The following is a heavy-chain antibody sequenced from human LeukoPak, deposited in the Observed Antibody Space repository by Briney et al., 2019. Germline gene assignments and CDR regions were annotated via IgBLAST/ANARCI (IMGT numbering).Heavy chain of an antibody. D-gene: IGHD2-2*01. CDR1: GYTFTSYA. J-gene: IGHJ4*02. V-gene: IGHV1-3*01. CDR2: INACNGNT. Sequence: ASVKVSCKASGYTFTSYAMHWVRQAPGQRLEWMGWINACNGNTKYSQKFQGRVTITRDTSASTAYMELSSLRSEDTAVYYCARSYQVVPEFDYWGQGTLVTVSS. CDR3: ARSYQVVPEFDY.